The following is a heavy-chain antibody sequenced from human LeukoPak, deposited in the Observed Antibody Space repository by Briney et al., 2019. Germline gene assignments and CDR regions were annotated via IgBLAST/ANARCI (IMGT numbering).Heavy chain of an antibody. D-gene: IGHD6-13*01. J-gene: IGHJ4*02. Sequence: PGGSLRLSCAASGFTFSNAWMSWVRQAPGKGLEWVGRIKSKTDGGTTDYAAPVKGRFTISRDDSKNTLYLQMNSLKAEDTAVYYCTTAGLAAAGDLDFDYWGPGTLVTVST. CDR3: TTAGLAAAGDLDFDY. V-gene: IGHV3-15*01. CDR1: GFTFSNAW. CDR2: IKSKTDGGTT.